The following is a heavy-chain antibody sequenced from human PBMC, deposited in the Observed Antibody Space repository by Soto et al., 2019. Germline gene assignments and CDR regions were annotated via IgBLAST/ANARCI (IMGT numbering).Heavy chain of an antibody. V-gene: IGHV3-74*01. D-gene: IGHD3-3*01. CDR1: GFSFSSYW. Sequence: EVQLVESGGGLVQRGGSLRLSCASSGFSFSSYWMHWVRQAPGKGLGWVSRINRDGSTTAYADSVKGRVIISRDNAKNTVYLQMNSLRAEDTAVYYCARDYDFWSSYPSVYFDYWGQGNLVTVSS. CDR2: INRDGSTT. CDR3: ARDYDFWSSYPSVYFDY. J-gene: IGHJ4*02.